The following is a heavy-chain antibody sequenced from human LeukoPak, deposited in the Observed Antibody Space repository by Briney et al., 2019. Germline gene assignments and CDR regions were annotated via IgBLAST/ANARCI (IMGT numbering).Heavy chain of an antibody. D-gene: IGHD1-26*01. V-gene: IGHV3-64*02. Sequence: GGSLRLSCAASGFTFSSYWMSWVRQAPGKGLEYVSAITGNGGRTYYADSVQGRFTISRDNAKSTLYLQMGSLRPEDTAVYFCATLNYDVGAVPQWGQGAPVTVSS. CDR2: ITGNGGRT. CDR1: GFTFSSYW. J-gene: IGHJ4*02. CDR3: ATLNYDVGAVPQ.